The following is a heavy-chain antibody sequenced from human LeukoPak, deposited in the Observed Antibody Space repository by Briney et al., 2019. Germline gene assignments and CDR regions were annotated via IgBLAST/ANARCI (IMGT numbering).Heavy chain of an antibody. CDR2: IIPIFGTA. D-gene: IGHD3-22*01. V-gene: IGHV1-69*13. CDR3: ARLNSSGYYTYYFDY. J-gene: IGHJ4*02. Sequence: ASVKVSCKASGGTFSSYAISWVRQAPGQGLEWMGGIIPIFGTANYAQKFQGRVTITADESTSTAYMELSSLRSEDTAVYYCARLNSSGYYTYYFDYWGQGTLVTVSS. CDR1: GGTFSSYA.